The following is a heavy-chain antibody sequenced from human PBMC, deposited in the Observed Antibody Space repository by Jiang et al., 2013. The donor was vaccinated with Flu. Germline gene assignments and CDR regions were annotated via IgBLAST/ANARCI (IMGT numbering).Heavy chain of an antibody. CDR2: INHSGST. V-gene: IGHV4-34*01. CDR1: GGSFSGYY. Sequence: LLKPSETLSLTCAVYGGSFSGYYWSWIRQPPGKGLEWIGEINHSGSTNYNPSLKSRVTISVDTSKNQFSLKLSSVTAADTAVYYCARTLYYYGSGSYYSPLYYWGQGTLVTVSS. J-gene: IGHJ4*02. CDR3: ARTLYYYGSGSYYSPLYY. D-gene: IGHD3-10*01.